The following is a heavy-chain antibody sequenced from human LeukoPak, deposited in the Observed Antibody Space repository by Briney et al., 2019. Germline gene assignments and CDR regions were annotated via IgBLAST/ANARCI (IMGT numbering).Heavy chain of an antibody. CDR2: MSDDGST. Sequence: GGSLRHFCEVSGFSVSNNYLSWVGPAPGRGLAGVSVMSDDGSTHYADSVKGRFIVSRDNSKNTFYLQMNSARVEETAVYYCARDGGRSGCAHWGQGAVATVSS. CDR3: ARDGGRSGCAH. D-gene: IGHD3-3*01. CDR1: GFSVSNNY. V-gene: IGHV3-53*01. J-gene: IGHJ4*02.